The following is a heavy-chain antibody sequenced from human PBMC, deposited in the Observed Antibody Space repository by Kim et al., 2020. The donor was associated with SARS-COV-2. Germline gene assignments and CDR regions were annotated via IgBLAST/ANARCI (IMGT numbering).Heavy chain of an antibody. CDR2: I. D-gene: IGHD1-1*01. Sequence: IYYADSVKGRFIISRDNGENSLYLQMNSLRAEDTAVYYCARVYSGSHHFDYWGQGTLVTVSS. CDR3: ARVYSGSHHFDY. V-gene: IGHV3-21*01. J-gene: IGHJ4*02.